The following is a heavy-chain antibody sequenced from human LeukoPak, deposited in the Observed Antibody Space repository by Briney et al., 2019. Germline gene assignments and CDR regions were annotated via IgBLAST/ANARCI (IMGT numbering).Heavy chain of an antibody. Sequence: SVKVSCKASGGTFSSYAISWVRQAPGQGLEWMGRIIPILGIANYAQKFQGRVTITADKSTSTAYMELRSLRSDDTAVYYCASNLCSNTSCYAWYYGMDVWGQGTTVTVSS. V-gene: IGHV1-69*04. J-gene: IGHJ6*02. D-gene: IGHD2-2*01. CDR2: IIPILGIA. CDR1: GGTFSSYA. CDR3: ASNLCSNTSCYAWYYGMDV.